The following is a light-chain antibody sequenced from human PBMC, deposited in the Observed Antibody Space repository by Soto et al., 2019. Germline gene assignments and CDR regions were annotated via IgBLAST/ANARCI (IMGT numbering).Light chain of an antibody. CDR1: SIDVGNYNY. V-gene: IGLV2-8*01. CDR2: EVN. J-gene: IGLJ2*01. CDR3: TSYAAGKNVV. Sequence: QSALTQPASASGSPGQSVTISCTGTSIDVGNYNYVSWYQQYPGEAPKLMIYEVNKRPSGVPDRFSGSKSGNTASPTVSGLQAEDEADYYCTSYAAGKNVVFGGGTKVTVL.